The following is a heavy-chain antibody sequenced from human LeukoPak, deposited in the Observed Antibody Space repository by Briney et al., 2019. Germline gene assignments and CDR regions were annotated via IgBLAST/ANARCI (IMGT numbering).Heavy chain of an antibody. J-gene: IGHJ5*02. CDR3: ASRSGWFTNWFDP. V-gene: IGHV4-59*12. Sequence: SETLSLTCTVSGGSISSYYWSWIRQPPGKGLEWIGYIYYSGSTNYNPSLKSRVTISVDTSKNQFSLKLSSVTAADTAVYYCASRSGWFTNWFDPWGQGTLVTVSS. CDR2: IYYSGST. D-gene: IGHD6-19*01. CDR1: GGSISSYY.